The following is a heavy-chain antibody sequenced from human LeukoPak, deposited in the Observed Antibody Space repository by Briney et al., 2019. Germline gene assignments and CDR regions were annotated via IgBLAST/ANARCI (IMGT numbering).Heavy chain of an antibody. CDR2: IIPILGIA. CDR1: GGTFSSYA. V-gene: IGHV1-69*04. Sequence: SVKVSCKASGGTFSSYAISWVRQAPGQGLEWMGRIIPILGIANYAQKFQGRVTTTADKSTSTAYMELSSLRSEDTAVYYCARDYSSSGLDYWGQGTLVTVSS. CDR3: ARDYSSSGLDY. J-gene: IGHJ4*02. D-gene: IGHD6-13*01.